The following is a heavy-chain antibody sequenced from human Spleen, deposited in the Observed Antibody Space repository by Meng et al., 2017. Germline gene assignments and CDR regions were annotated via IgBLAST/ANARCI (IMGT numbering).Heavy chain of an antibody. D-gene: IGHD3-22*01. CDR2: IYDSGST. CDR1: GASISSGGYY. Sequence: QGQLPESGPGPVKPSQTLSLTCTVSGASISSGGYYWSWIRQHPGKGLEWIASIYDSGSTFYNPSLTSRVTISVDRSKKYFSLRLNSVTAADTAVYYCARGSNYYDSSGYYRKAFDIWGQGTMVTVSS. CDR3: ARGSNYYDSSGYYRKAFDI. J-gene: IGHJ3*02. V-gene: IGHV4-31*03.